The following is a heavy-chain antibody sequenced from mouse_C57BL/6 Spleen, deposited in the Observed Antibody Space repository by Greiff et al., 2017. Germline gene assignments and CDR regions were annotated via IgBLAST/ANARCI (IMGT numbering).Heavy chain of an antibody. CDR1: GYTFTSYD. D-gene: IGHD1-1*01. CDR2: IYPRDGST. CDR3: ARKPFYGSSYGAMDY. J-gene: IGHJ4*01. Sequence: QVQLQQSGPELVKPGASVKLSCKASGYTFTSYDINWVKQRPGQGLEWIGWIYPRDGSTKYNEKLKGKATLTVDTSSSTAYMELHSLTSEDSAVYFCARKPFYGSSYGAMDYWGQGTSVTVSS. V-gene: IGHV1-85*01.